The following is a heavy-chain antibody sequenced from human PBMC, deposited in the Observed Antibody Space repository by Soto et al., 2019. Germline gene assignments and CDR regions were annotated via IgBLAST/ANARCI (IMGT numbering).Heavy chain of an antibody. D-gene: IGHD3-3*01. Sequence: EVQLLESGGGLVQPGGSLRLSCAASGFTFSSYAMSWVRQAPGKGLEWVSAISGSGGSTYYADSVKGRFTISRDNSKNTLYLQMNSLRAEDTAVYYCARASYYDFWSGYFDYWGQGTLVTVSS. CDR2: ISGSGGST. CDR1: GFTFSSYA. CDR3: ARASYYDFWSGYFDY. V-gene: IGHV3-23*01. J-gene: IGHJ4*02.